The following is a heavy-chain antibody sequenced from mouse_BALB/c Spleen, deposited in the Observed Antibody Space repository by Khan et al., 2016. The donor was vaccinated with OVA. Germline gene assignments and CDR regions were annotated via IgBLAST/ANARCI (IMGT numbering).Heavy chain of an antibody. J-gene: IGHJ3*01. CDR2: INSDGCYT. CDR1: GFTFSAYS. CDR3: ASHLTGSFAY. D-gene: IGHD4-1*01. Sequence: EVELVESGGDLMKPGGSLKLSCAASGFTFSAYSMSWVRQTPDKRLEWVASINSDGCYTYYPANVQGRFTISRNNAKNTLSLQMNSLKSEDTAIYYCASHLTGSFAYWGQGTLVTVSA. V-gene: IGHV5-6*01.